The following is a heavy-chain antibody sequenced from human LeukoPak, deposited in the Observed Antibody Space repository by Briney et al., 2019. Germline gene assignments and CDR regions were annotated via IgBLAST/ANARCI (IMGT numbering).Heavy chain of an antibody. D-gene: IGHD6-6*01. Sequence: SETLSLTCTVSGGSISSRSYYWGWIRQPPGKGLEWIGSIYYSGSTYYNPSLKSRVTMSVDTSKNQFSLKLSSVTAADTAVYYCARVGRPSPISWYSSSDGDWFDPWGQGTLVTVSS. J-gene: IGHJ5*02. CDR2: IYYSGST. CDR1: GGSISSRSYY. CDR3: ARVGRPSPISWYSSSDGDWFDP. V-gene: IGHV4-39*07.